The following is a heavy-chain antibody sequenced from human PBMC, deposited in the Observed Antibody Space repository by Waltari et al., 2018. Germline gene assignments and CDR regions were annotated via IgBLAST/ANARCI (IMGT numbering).Heavy chain of an antibody. CDR2: MNPDSGNT. CDR3: AREFYYSDAFTGV. J-gene: IGHJ4*02. CDR1: GYSFTSFD. D-gene: IGHD4-17*01. Sequence: VQLEQSGAEVKKPGASVTVSCRPSGYSFTSFDIYWVRRAAGQGLEWMGWMNPDSGNTGYAEKFQGRVTMTRDTSISTAYMELSSLRSEDTAVYYCAREFYYSDAFTGVWGQGTLVTVSS. V-gene: IGHV1-8*01.